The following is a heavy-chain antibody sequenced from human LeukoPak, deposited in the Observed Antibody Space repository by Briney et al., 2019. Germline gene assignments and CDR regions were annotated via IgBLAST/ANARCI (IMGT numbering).Heavy chain of an antibody. CDR2: ISAYNGNT. Sequence: ASVKVSCKASGYTFTSYGISWVRQAPGQGLEWMGWISAYNGNTNYAQKLQGRVTMTTDTSTSTAYMELRSLRSDDTAVYYCARDEDTAMVKRFDYWGQGTPVTVSS. CDR1: GYTFTSYG. CDR3: ARDEDTAMVKRFDY. V-gene: IGHV1-18*01. D-gene: IGHD5-18*01. J-gene: IGHJ4*02.